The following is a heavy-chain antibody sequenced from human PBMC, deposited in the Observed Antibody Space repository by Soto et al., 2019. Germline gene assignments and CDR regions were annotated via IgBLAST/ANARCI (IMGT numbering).Heavy chain of an antibody. Sequence: QVQLVQSGAEVKKPGSSVTVSCKASGGNFTSYAISWVRQAPGQGLEFMGGIVPLFGTTNYAHKFRGRVTVTADESTSTVYMAMSSRRSEDTAVYYWAKASGRSSYNWFYPWGQATLFTGST. D-gene: IGHD6-6*01. V-gene: IGHV1-69*01. CDR1: GGNFTSYA. CDR2: IVPLFGTT. CDR3: AKASGRSSYNWFYP. J-gene: IGHJ5*02.